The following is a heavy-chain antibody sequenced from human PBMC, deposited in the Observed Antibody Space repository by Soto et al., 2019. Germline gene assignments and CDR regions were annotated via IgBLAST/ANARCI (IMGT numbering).Heavy chain of an antibody. CDR1: GCSISNYY. CDR3: ARDHPHSYGVYYFDY. J-gene: IGHJ4*02. CDR2: VYSSGST. V-gene: IGHV4-59*01. D-gene: IGHD5-18*01. Sequence: SETLSLTCTVSGCSISNYYWSWLRQPLGKGLEWIGYVYSSGSTHYNPSLQSRVTISADTSKNQLSLKVDSVTAADTAVYYCARDHPHSYGVYYFDYWGQGTPVTVS.